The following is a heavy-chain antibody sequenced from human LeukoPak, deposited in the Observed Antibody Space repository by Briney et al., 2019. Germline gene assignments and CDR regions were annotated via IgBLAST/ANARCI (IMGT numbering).Heavy chain of an antibody. CDR3: ARHLGSGWYYFDY. D-gene: IGHD6-19*01. J-gene: IGHJ4*02. Sequence: SETLSLTCTVSGXSISSSSYYWGWIRQPPGKGLECIGSIYSSGNTYYNPSLKSRVTIPVDTSKNQFSLKLSSVTAADTAVYYCARHLGSGWYYFDYWGQGTLVTVSS. CDR2: IYSSGNT. V-gene: IGHV4-39*01. CDR1: GXSISSSSYY.